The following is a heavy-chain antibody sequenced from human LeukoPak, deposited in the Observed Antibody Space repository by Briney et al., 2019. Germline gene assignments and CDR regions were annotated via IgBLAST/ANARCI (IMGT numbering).Heavy chain of an antibody. CDR1: GLTVSSNY. CDR3: ARVQSGGWHKLFDY. J-gene: IGHJ4*02. Sequence: PGGSLRLSCAASGLTVSSNYMSWVRQAPGKGLEWVSVIYSGGSTYYADSVKGRFTISRDNSKNTLYLQMNSLRAEDTAVYYCARVQSGGWHKLFDYWGQGTLVTVSS. CDR2: IYSGGST. V-gene: IGHV3-66*01. D-gene: IGHD2-15*01.